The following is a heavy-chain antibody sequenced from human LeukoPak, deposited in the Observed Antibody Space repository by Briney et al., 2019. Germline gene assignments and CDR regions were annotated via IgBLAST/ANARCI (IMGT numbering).Heavy chain of an antibody. Sequence: SETLSLTCVVYGGSFSGYYWSWIRQPPGKGLEWIGEINHSGSTNYNPSLKSRVTISVDTSKNQFSLKLSSVTAADTAVYYCARHPFNFYGSGTHLNYFDYWVQGTLVTVSS. CDR2: INHSGST. CDR1: GGSFSGYY. CDR3: ARHPFNFYGSGTHLNYFDY. J-gene: IGHJ4*02. D-gene: IGHD3-10*01. V-gene: IGHV4-34*01.